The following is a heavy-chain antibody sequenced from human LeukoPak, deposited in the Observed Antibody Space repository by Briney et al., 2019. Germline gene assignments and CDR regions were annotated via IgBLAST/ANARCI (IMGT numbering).Heavy chain of an antibody. CDR1: GGSFSGYY. CDR3: ARVAPGIAAPDY. J-gene: IGHJ4*02. Sequence: SETLSLTCAVYGGSFSGYYWSWIRQPPGKGLEWIGEINHSGSANYNPSLKSRVTISVDTSKNQFSLKLSSVTAADTAVYYCARVAPGIAAPDYWGQGTLVTVSS. D-gene: IGHD6-13*01. CDR2: INHSGSA. V-gene: IGHV4-34*01.